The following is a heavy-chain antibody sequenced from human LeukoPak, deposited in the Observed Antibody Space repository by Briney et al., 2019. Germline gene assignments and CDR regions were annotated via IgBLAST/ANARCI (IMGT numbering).Heavy chain of an antibody. J-gene: IGHJ4*02. CDR1: GFTFSSYS. Sequence: NPGGSLRLSCAASGFTFSSYSMNWVRQAPGKGLEWVSSISSSSSYIYYADSVKGRFTISRDNAKNSLYLQMNSLRAEDTALYYCARDFGIAPGYWGQGTLVTVSS. D-gene: IGHD6-13*01. CDR2: ISSSSSYI. CDR3: ARDFGIAPGY. V-gene: IGHV3-21*04.